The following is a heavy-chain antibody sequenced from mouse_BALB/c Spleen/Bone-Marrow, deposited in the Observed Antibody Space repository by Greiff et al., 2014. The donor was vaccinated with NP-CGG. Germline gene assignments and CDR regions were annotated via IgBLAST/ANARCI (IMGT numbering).Heavy chain of an antibody. J-gene: IGHJ4*01. V-gene: IGHV1-4*01. CDR1: AYTFTDYT. D-gene: IGHD3-1*01. CDR3: ARRGTFRATSYAMDY. Sequence: QVHVKQSGAELARPGASVKMSCKASAYTFTDYTVHWVKQRPGQGLEWIGYINPSSGYTNYNQILKDKATLTADKSSSTAYMQLSSLTSEDSAVYYCARRGTFRATSYAMDYWGQGNSVTVSS. CDR2: INPSSGYT.